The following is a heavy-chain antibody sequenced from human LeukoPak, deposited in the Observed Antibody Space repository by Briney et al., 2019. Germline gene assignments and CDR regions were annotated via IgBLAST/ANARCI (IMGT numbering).Heavy chain of an antibody. J-gene: IGHJ4*02. CDR2: IYYSGST. CDR3: ARPAYSSGWYHY. D-gene: IGHD6-19*01. Sequence: PSETLSLTCAVYGGSFSSYYWGWIRQPPGKGLEWIGSIYYSGSTYYNPSLKSRLTISVDTSKNQFSLKLSSVTAADTAVYYCARPAYSSGWYHYWGQGTLVTVSS. V-gene: IGHV4-39*01. CDR1: GGSFSSYY.